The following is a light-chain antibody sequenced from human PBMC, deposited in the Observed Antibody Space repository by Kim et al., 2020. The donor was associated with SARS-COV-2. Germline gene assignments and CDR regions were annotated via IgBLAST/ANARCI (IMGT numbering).Light chain of an antibody. V-gene: IGLV2-14*03. Sequence: GQSVTISCTGTSSDVGGYNYVSWYQQHPGKAPKLMIYDVSNRPSGVSNRFSGSKSGNTASMTISRLQAEDEADDYCSSYTSSSTVVFGGGTQLTVL. CDR1: SSDVGGYNY. CDR3: SSYTSSSTVV. CDR2: DVS. J-gene: IGLJ2*01.